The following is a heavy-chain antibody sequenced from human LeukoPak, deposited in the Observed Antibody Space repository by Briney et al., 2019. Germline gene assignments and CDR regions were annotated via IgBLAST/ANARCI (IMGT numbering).Heavy chain of an antibody. CDR3: ARVSGITMIVVVITDAFDI. D-gene: IGHD3-22*01. V-gene: IGHV4-34*01. CDR1: GGSFSGYY. J-gene: IGHJ3*02. Sequence: PETLSLTCAVYGGSFSGYYWSWIRQPPGKGLEWIGEINHSGSTNYNPSLKSRVTISVDTSKNQFSLKLSSVTAADTAVYYCARVSGITMIVVVITDAFDIWGQGTMVTVSS. CDR2: INHSGST.